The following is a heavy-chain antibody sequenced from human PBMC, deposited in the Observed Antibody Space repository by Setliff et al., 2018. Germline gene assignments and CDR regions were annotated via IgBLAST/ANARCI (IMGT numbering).Heavy chain of an antibody. Sequence: ASVKVSCKASGYTFTSYGFSWVRQAPGQGLEWMGWISVYNGKTKYAQKFQGRVTMTTDTSTRTAYMEMNSLRAEDTAVYYCAKDVSPPGTNGWHPDVLDIWGQGTMVTVSS. CDR3: AKDVSPPGTNGWHPDVLDI. CDR2: ISVYNGKT. CDR1: GYTFTSYG. J-gene: IGHJ3*02. D-gene: IGHD6-19*01. V-gene: IGHV1-18*01.